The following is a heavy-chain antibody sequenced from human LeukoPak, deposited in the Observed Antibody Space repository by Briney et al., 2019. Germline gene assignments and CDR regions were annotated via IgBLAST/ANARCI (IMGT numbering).Heavy chain of an antibody. CDR1: GFTFSSYA. CDR2: FSGSGGST. D-gene: IGHD6-13*01. Sequence: PGGSLRLSCAASGFTFSSYAMSWVRQAAGKGLEWVSGFSGSGGSTYYADSVKGRFTISRDNSKNTLYLQMNSLRAEDTGVYYCAKPSGPYSSSWLYFDYWGQGTLVTVSS. V-gene: IGHV3-23*01. J-gene: IGHJ4*02. CDR3: AKPSGPYSSSWLYFDY.